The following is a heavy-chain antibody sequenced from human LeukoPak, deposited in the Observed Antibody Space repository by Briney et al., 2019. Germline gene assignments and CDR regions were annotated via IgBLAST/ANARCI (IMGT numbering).Heavy chain of an antibody. J-gene: IGHJ5*02. CDR2: INPNSGGT. CDR1: GYTFTGYY. CDR3: ARGEYNYGRDWFDP. V-gene: IGHV1-2*02. D-gene: IGHD5-18*01. Sequence: APVKVSCKASGYTFTGYYMHWVRQAPGQGLEWMGWINPNSGGTNYAQKFQGRVTMTRDTSISTAYMELSSLRSDDTAVYYCARGEYNYGRDWFDPWGQGTLVTVSS.